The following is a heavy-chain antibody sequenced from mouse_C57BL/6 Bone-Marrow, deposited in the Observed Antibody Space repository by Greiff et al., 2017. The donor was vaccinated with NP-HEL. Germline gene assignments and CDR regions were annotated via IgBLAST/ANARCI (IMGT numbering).Heavy chain of an antibody. CDR1: GYTFTSYT. J-gene: IGHJ2*01. CDR2: INPSSGYT. Sequence: QVQLKESGAELARPGASVKMSCKASGYTFTSYTMHWVKQRPGQGLEWIGYINPSSGYTKYNQKFKDKATLTADKSSSTAYMQLSSLTSEDSAVYYCARSSSIYYDYGRYFDYWGQGTTLTVSS. D-gene: IGHD2-4*01. V-gene: IGHV1-4*01. CDR3: ARSSSIYYDYGRYFDY.